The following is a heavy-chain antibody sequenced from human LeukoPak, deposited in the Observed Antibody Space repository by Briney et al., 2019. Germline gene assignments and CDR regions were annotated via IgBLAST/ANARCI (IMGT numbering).Heavy chain of an antibody. CDR2: TYRGGTT. D-gene: IGHD3-10*01. CDR3: AKGRNYYGSGRLSFDY. Sequence: GGSLRLSCAASGFTVSSNYINWVRQAPGKGLEWVSVTYRGGTTYYADSVKGRFIISRDNSKNTLYLQMNSLRAEDTAVYYCAKGRNYYGSGRLSFDYWGQGTLVTVSS. J-gene: IGHJ4*02. CDR1: GFTVSSNY. V-gene: IGHV3-53*01.